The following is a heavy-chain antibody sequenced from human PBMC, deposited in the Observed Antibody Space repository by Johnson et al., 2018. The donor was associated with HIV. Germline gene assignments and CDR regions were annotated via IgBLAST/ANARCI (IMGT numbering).Heavy chain of an antibody. V-gene: IGHV3-30*03. CDR1: GFTFSYYG. D-gene: IGHD1-26*01. Sequence: QMQLVESGGGVVQPGRSLRLSCTASGFTFSYYGMHWVRQAPGKGLEWVAVISYDGGNKYYADSVKGRFTISRDNAKNSLYLQMNSLRAEDTAVYYCARLTWDQNRGWDAFDIWGQGTMVTVSS. CDR2: ISYDGGNK. CDR3: ARLTWDQNRGWDAFDI. J-gene: IGHJ3*02.